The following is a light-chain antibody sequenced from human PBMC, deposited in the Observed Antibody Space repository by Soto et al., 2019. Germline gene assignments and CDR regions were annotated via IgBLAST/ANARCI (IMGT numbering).Light chain of an antibody. CDR1: SSDVGGYDY. CDR3: SSYTTSSTWV. J-gene: IGLJ3*02. V-gene: IGLV2-14*01. CDR2: EVS. Sequence: QSVLTQPASVSGSPGQSITMSCTGTSSDVGGYDYVSWYQQHPGKAPKVMIYEVSNRPSGVSNRFSASKSGNTASLTISGLQAEDEGDYFCSSYTTSSTWVFGGGTKVTVL.